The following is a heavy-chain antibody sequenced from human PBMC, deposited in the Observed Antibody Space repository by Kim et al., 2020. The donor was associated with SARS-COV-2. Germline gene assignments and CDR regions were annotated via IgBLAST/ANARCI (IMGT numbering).Heavy chain of an antibody. CDR2: IYHSGST. CDR3: AREVPYYYGSGSGVYNWFDP. Sequence: SETLSLTCAVSGYSISSGYYWGWIRQPPGKGLEWIGSIYHSGSTYYNPSLKSRVTISVDTSKNQFSLKLSSVTAADTAVYYCAREVPYYYGSGSGVYNWFDPWGQGTLGTVSS. V-gene: IGHV4-38-2*02. CDR1: GYSISSGYY. D-gene: IGHD3-10*01. J-gene: IGHJ5*02.